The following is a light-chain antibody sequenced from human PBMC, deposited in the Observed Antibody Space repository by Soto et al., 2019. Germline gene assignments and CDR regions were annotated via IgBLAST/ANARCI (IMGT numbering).Light chain of an antibody. V-gene: IGLV2-14*01. J-gene: IGLJ2*01. CDR1: SSDVGAYNY. CDR3: SSYTSVSTPHVV. Sequence: QSALTQPASVSGSPGQSITISCTGTSSDVGAYNYVSWYQQHPGKAPKVMIYEVSNRPSGVSNRFSGSKSGNTASLTISGLQAEDEAVYYCSSYTSVSTPHVVFGGGTQLTVL. CDR2: EVS.